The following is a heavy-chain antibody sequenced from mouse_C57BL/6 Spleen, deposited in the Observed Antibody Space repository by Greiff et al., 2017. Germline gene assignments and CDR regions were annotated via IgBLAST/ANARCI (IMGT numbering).Heavy chain of an antibody. J-gene: IGHJ2*01. CDR2: ISSGSSTI. CDR1: GFTFSDYG. D-gene: IGHD6-1*01. Sequence: EVKLVESGGGLVKPGGSLKLSCAASGFTFSDYGMHWVRQAPEKGLEWVAYISSGSSTIYSADTVKGRFTISRDNAKNTLFLQMTSLRSEDTAMYYCARWQLLIDYWGQGTTLTVSS. CDR3: ARWQLLIDY. V-gene: IGHV5-17*01.